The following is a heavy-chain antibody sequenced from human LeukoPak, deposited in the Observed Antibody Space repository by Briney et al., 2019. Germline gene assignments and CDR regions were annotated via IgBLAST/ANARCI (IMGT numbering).Heavy chain of an antibody. CDR1: GFTVSSNY. J-gene: IGHJ4*02. V-gene: IGHV3-66*01. CDR3: ASSYCTNGVCYRDY. Sequence: GGSLRLSCAASGFTVSSNYMSWVRQAPGKGLEWVSVIYSGGSTYYADSVKGRFTISRDNSKNTLYLQMNSLRAEDTAVYYCASSYCTNGVCYRDYWGQGTLVTVSS. D-gene: IGHD2-8*01. CDR2: IYSGGST.